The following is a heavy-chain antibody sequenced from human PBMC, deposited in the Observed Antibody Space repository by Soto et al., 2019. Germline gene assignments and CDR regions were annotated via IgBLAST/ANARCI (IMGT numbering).Heavy chain of an antibody. CDR2: IYYSGST. J-gene: IGHJ4*02. Sequence: QLQLQESGPGLVKPSETLSLTCTVSGGSISSSSYYWGWIRQPPGKGLEWIGSIYYSGSTYYNPSLKSRVTISVDTSKNQFSLKLSSVTAADTAVYYCARTSKYGSGIGWGQGTLVTVSS. CDR1: GGSISSSSYY. V-gene: IGHV4-39*01. CDR3: ARTSKYGSGIG. D-gene: IGHD3-10*01.